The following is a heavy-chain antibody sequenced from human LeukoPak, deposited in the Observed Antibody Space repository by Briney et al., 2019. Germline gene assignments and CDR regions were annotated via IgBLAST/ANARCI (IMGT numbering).Heavy chain of an antibody. D-gene: IGHD2-21*02. CDR1: GFTFRSYA. Sequence: GGSLRLSCAASGFTFRSYALHWVRQAPGKGLEWVAIILSDGSNKYYADSAKGRFTISRDNSKNTLSLQMNSLRAEDTAVYYCARDWGDCDGNCAPSSYWGQGTLVTVSS. V-gene: IGHV3-30*04. J-gene: IGHJ4*02. CDR3: ARDWGDCDGNCAPSSY. CDR2: ILSDGSNK.